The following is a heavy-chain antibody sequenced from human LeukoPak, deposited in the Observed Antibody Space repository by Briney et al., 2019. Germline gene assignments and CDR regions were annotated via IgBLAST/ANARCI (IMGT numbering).Heavy chain of an antibody. CDR3: RTDRYGDYGDYIDY. D-gene: IGHD4-17*01. CDR1: GYTFTGYY. Sequence: ASVKVSFTASGYTFTGYYMHWVRQAPGQGLEWMGWINPNSGGTNYAQKFQGRVTMTRDTSISTAYMELSRLRSDDTAVYYCRTDRYGDYGDYIDYWGQGTLVTVSS. J-gene: IGHJ4*02. V-gene: IGHV1-2*02. CDR2: INPNSGGT.